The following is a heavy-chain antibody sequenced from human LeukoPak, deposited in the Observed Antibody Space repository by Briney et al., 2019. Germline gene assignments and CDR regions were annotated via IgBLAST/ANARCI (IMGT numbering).Heavy chain of an antibody. Sequence: GGSLRLSCAASGFTFSSYSMIWVRQAPGKGLEWVSYISSSSSTIYYADSVKGRFTISRDNAKNSLYLQMNSLRAEDTAVYYCARGAMVRGAPTYFDYWGQGTLVTVSS. D-gene: IGHD3-10*01. J-gene: IGHJ4*02. CDR1: GFTFSSYS. CDR3: ARGAMVRGAPTYFDY. CDR2: ISSSSSTI. V-gene: IGHV3-48*04.